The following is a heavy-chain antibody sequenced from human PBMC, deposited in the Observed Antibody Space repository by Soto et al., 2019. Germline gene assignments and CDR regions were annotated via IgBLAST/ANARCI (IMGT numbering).Heavy chain of an antibody. J-gene: IGHJ4*02. V-gene: IGHV4-39*01. CDR1: GDSIRSSSYY. CDR3: ARLWSGERPPDY. D-gene: IGHD3-10*01. Sequence: QLQLQESGPGLVKPSETLSLTCTVSGDSIRSSSYYWGWIRQPPGKGLEWIGSVYYSGGTYSNPSLKSRVTMSVDTAKSQFSLNLSSVTAADTAVYYCARLWSGERPPDYWGQGALVTVSS. CDR2: VYYSGGT.